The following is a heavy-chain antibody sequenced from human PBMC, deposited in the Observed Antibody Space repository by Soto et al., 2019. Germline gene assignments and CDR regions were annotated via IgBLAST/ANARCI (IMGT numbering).Heavy chain of an antibody. CDR3: ARGYRSGLADYYYYGMDV. CDR2: IIPIFGTA. CDR1: GGTFSSYA. D-gene: IGHD6-19*01. V-gene: IGHV1-69*01. J-gene: IGHJ6*02. Sequence: QVQLVQSGAEVKKPGSPVKVSCKASGGTFSSYAISWVRQAPGQGLEWMGGIIPIFGTANYAQKFQGRVTITADESTSTAYMELSSLRSEDTAVYYCARGYRSGLADYYYYGMDVWGQGTTVTVSS.